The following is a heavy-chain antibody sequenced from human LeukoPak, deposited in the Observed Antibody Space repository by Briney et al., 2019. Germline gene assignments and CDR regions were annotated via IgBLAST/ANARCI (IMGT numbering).Heavy chain of an antibody. CDR1: GGSFSGYY. D-gene: IGHD2-15*01. V-gene: IGHV4-34*01. CDR3: ARGAVVVVAATPGSFDY. CDR2: INHSGST. J-gene: IGHJ4*02. Sequence: SETLSLTCAVYGGSFSGYYWSWIRQPPGKGLEWIGEINHSGSTNYNPSLKSRVTISVDTPKNQFSLKLSSVTAADTAVYYCARGAVVVVAATPGSFDYWGQGTLVTVSS.